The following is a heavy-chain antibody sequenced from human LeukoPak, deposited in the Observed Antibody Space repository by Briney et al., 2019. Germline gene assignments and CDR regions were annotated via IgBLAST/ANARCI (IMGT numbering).Heavy chain of an antibody. CDR1: GFTFSSYW. D-gene: IGHD6-13*01. J-gene: IGHJ4*02. V-gene: IGHV3-74*01. CDR3: ARDSDIAAAGYYFDY. CDR2: INSDGSST. Sequence: GGSLRLSCAASGFTFSSYWMHWVRQAPGKGLVWVSCINSDGSSTSYADSVKGRFTISRDNAKDTLYLQMNSLRAEDTAVYYCARDSDIAAAGYYFDYWGQGTLVTVSS.